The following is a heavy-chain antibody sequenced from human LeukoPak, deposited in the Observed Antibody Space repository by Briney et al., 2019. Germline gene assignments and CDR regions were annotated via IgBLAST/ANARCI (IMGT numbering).Heavy chain of an antibody. V-gene: IGHV3-48*02. CDR3: ARDLYDILTGYHLARTFGY. CDR2: ISSSSSTI. J-gene: IGHJ4*02. CDR1: GFTFSSYS. D-gene: IGHD3-9*01. Sequence: GGSLRLSCAASGFTFSSYSMNWVRQAPGKGLEWVSYISSSSSTIYYADSVKGRFTISRDNAKNSLYLQMNSLRDEDTAVYYCARDLYDILTGYHLARTFGYWGQGTLVTVSS.